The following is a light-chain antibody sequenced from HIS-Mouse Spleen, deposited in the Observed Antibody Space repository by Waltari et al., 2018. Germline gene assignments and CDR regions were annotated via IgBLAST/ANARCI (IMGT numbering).Light chain of an antibody. CDR1: ALPNNY. J-gene: IGLJ2*01. CDR3: YSTDSSGNHRV. CDR2: EDS. V-gene: IGLV3-10*01. Sequence: SYELTQPPSVSVSPGQTARLTCSGAALPNNYAYWYQQKSGKAPVLVIYEDSKRPSGIPERFSGSSSGTMATLTISGAQVEDEADYYCYSTDSSGNHRVFGGGTKLTVL.